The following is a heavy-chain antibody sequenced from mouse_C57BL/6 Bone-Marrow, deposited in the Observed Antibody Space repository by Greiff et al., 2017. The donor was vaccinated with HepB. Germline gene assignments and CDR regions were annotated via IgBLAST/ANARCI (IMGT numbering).Heavy chain of an antibody. CDR3: ARWGLLRAMDY. Sequence: QVQLQQSGAELVRPGTSVKVSCKASGYAFTNYLIEWVKQRPGQGLEWIGVINPGSGGTNYNEKFKGKATLTADKSSSTAYIQLSSLTSEDAAVYFCARWGLLRAMDYWGQGTSVTVSS. CDR1: GYAFTNYL. V-gene: IGHV1-54*01. CDR2: INPGSGGT. D-gene: IGHD2-3*01. J-gene: IGHJ4*01.